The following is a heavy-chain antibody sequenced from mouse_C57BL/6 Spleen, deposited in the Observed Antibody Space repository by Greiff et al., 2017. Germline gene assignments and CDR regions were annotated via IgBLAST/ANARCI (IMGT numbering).Heavy chain of an antibody. CDR2: INPNNGGT. Sequence: VQLQQSGPELVKPGASVKISCKASGYTFTDYYMNWVKQSHGKSLEWIGDINPNNGGTSYNQKFKGKATLTVDKSSSTAYMELRSLTSEDSAVYYCASTMVTTEGFAYWGQGTLVTVSA. V-gene: IGHV1-26*01. CDR3: ASTMVTTEGFAY. CDR1: GYTFTDYY. J-gene: IGHJ3*01. D-gene: IGHD2-2*01.